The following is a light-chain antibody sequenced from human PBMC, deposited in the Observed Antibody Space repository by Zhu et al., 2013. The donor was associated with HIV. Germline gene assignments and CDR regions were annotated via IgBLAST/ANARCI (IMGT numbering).Light chain of an antibody. CDR3: QQSYSSPCS. Sequence: DIQMTQSPSSLSASVGDRVTISCRASQSIINYLNWYQQKPGKAPKLLIYTTSSLHSGVPSRFSGSGSGTDFTLTISSLQSEDFATYYCQQSYSSPCSFGQGTKLEIK. CDR2: TTS. CDR1: QSIINY. J-gene: IGKJ2*04. V-gene: IGKV1-39*01.